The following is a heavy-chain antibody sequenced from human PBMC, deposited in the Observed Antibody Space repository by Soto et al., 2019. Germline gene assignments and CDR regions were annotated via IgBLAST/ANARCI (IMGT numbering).Heavy chain of an antibody. CDR1: GFTFTSSA. CDR3: AAVTTGYLYYYYGMDV. J-gene: IGHJ6*02. D-gene: IGHD3-9*01. V-gene: IGHV1-58*01. CDR2: IVVGSGNT. Sequence: VASVKVSCKXSGFTFTSSAVQWVRQARGQRLEWIGWIVVGSGNTNYAQKFQERVTITRDMSTSTAYMELSSLRSEDTAVYYRAAVTTGYLYYYYGMDVWGQGTTVTVSS.